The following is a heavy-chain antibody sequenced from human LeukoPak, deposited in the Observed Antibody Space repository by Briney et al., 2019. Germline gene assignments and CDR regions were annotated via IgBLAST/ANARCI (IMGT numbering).Heavy chain of an antibody. D-gene: IGHD3-10*02. V-gene: IGHV3-66*04. J-gene: IGHJ4*02. CDR3: ARQLVRRYFDY. CDR2: IYSGGST. CDR1: GFTVSSNY. Sequence: PGGSLRLSCAASGFTVSSNYMSWVRQAPGKGLEWVSVIYSGGSTYYADSAKGRFTISRDNSKNTLYLQMNSLRAEDTAVYYCARQLVRRYFDYWGQGTLVTVSS.